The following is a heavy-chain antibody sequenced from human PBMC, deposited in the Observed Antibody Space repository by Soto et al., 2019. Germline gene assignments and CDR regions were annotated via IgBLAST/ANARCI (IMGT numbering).Heavy chain of an antibody. CDR3: ARGFSSSWYVVY. CDR1: GFTFSVYW. Sequence: EVHLVESGGGLVQPGGSLRLSCAASGFTFSVYWIHWVRQAPGKGLVWVSRTNGDGSSTNYADSVKGRFTISRDNAKHTLYLQMNSLRAEDTAVYYCARGFSSSWYVVYWGQGTLVTVSS. D-gene: IGHD6-13*01. CDR2: TNGDGSST. V-gene: IGHV3-74*01. J-gene: IGHJ4*02.